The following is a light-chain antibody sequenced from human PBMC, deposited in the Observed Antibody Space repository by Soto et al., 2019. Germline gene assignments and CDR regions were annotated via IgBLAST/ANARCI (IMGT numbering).Light chain of an antibody. V-gene: IGLV2-8*01. J-gene: IGLJ1*01. CDR2: EVS. CDR1: SSDVGGYNY. CDR3: SSYAGSNNPNYV. Sequence: QSALTQPPSASGSPGQSVTISCTGTSSDVGGYNYVSWYQQHPGKAPKLTIYEVSKRPSGVPDSFSGSKSGNTASLTVSGLQAEDEADYYCSSYAGSNNPNYVFGTGTKLTVL.